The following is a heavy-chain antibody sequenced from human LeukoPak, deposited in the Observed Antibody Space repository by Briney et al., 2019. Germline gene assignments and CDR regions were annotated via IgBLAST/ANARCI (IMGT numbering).Heavy chain of an antibody. CDR3: AQGGHDFNPFYY. CDR2: IKGGGGDP. V-gene: IGHV3-23*01. D-gene: IGHD2-21*02. CDR1: GFTFSTYA. J-gene: IGHJ4*02. Sequence: HPGGSLRLSCAASGFTFSTYAMGWVRQAPGEGLEWVSSIKGGGGDPFYADSVRGRFTISRDKSKNTLYLQLNSLRAEDTAVYFCAQGGHDFNPFYYWGQGTPVTVSS.